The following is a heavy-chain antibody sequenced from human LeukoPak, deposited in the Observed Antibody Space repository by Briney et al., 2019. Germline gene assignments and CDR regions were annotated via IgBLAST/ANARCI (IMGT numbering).Heavy chain of an antibody. D-gene: IGHD6-19*01. CDR2: IRSSDSTT. J-gene: IGHJ4*02. V-gene: IGHV3-48*04. CDR3: AKGADSSAHSFDY. CDR1: GFSFSRYG. Sequence: GGSLRLSCAASGFSFSRYGMKWVRQAPGKGLEWLSYIRSSDSTTYYADSVKGRFTISRDNAKNSLYPQMDSLRVEDTAVYYCAKGADSSAHSFDYWGQGTLVTVSS.